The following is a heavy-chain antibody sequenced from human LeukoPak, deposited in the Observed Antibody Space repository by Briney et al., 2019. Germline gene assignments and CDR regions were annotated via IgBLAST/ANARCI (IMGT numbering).Heavy chain of an antibody. J-gene: IGHJ4*02. Sequence: GGSLRLSCAASTFTFSNYWMSWVRQAPGKGLEWVANIKQDGSEKYYVDSVKGRFTISRDNAKTSLYLQMNSLRAEDTAVYYCAKDQSGSYQEYYFDYWGQGTLVTVSS. V-gene: IGHV3-7*03. D-gene: IGHD1-26*01. CDR3: AKDQSGSYQEYYFDY. CDR1: TFTFSNYW. CDR2: IKQDGSEK.